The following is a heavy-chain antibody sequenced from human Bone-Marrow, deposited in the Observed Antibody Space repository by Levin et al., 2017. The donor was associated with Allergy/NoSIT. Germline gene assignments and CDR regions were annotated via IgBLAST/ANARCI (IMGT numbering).Heavy chain of an antibody. Sequence: GESLKISCKGSGYSFTSYWIGWVRQMPGKGLEWMGIIYPGDSDTRYSPSFQGQVTISADKSISTAYLQWSSLKASDTAMYYCSRHVGFGVVDRDWFDPWGQGTLVTVSS. CDR3: SRHVGFGVVDRDWFDP. D-gene: IGHD3-3*01. V-gene: IGHV5-51*01. CDR1: GYSFTSYW. J-gene: IGHJ5*02. CDR2: IYPGDSDT.